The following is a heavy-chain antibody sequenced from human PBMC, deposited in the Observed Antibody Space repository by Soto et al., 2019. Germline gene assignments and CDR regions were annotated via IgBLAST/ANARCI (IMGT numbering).Heavy chain of an antibody. D-gene: IGHD2-8*01. CDR2: IIPIFGTA. CDR3: ARVLPNVLMVDAPGYGMDG. CDR1: GGTFSSYA. J-gene: IGHJ6*02. Sequence: GASVKVSCKASGGTFSSYAISWVRQAPGQGLEWMVGIIPIFGTAHYAQKFQGRVTITADESTITASMELSSLRSEDASVYYCARVLPNVLMVDAPGYGMDGWGQGTRGTGSS. V-gene: IGHV1-69*13.